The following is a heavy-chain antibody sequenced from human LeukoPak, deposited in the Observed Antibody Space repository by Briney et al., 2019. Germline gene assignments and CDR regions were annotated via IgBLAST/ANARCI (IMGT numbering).Heavy chain of an antibody. CDR1: GFTFSSYE. V-gene: IGHV3-48*03. J-gene: IGHJ4*02. CDR2: ISSSGSTI. D-gene: IGHD3-3*01. Sequence: GGSLRLSCAASGFTFSSYEMNWARQAPGKGLEWVSSISSSGSTIYYADSVKGRFTISRDNAKNSLYLQMNSLRAEDTAVYYCARERERFLNFWGQGTLVTVSS. CDR3: ARERERFLNF.